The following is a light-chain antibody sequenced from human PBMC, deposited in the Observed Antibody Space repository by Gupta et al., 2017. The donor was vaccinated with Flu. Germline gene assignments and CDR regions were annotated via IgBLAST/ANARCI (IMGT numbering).Light chain of an antibody. CDR1: SSDVGGYNY. CDR2: EVS. CDR3: SSYTSSSTRGV. J-gene: IGLJ3*02. V-gene: IGLV2-14*01. Sequence: QSALPQPASVSGSPVQSITISCTGTSSDVGGYNYVSWYQQHPGKAPKLMIYEVSNRPSGVSNRFSGSKSGNTASLTISGLQAEDEADYYCSSYTSSSTRGVFGGGTKLTVL.